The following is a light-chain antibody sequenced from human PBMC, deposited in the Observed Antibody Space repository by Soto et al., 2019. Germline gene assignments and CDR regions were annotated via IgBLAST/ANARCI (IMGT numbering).Light chain of an antibody. V-gene: IGLV1-47*01. J-gene: IGLJ3*02. CDR3: VTWDYSLSSVM. CDR1: TSNIGTNY. CDR2: RNI. Sequence: QSVLTQPPSTAGTPGQTVTISCSGSTSNIGTNYVYWYQQLPGAAPKLLIYRNIHRPSGIPDRFSGSKSGTSASLVIRGLRSKDEADYYCVTWDYSLSSVMFGGGTQLTVL.